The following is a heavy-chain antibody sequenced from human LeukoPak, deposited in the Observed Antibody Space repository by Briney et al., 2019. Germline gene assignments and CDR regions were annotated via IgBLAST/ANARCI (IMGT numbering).Heavy chain of an antibody. CDR3: AHRRIAVAGGAWFDP. CDR1: GFSLSTSGVG. J-gene: IGHJ5*02. D-gene: IGHD6-19*01. Sequence: ESGPTLVKPTQTLTLTCTFSGFSLSTSGVGVGWIRQPPGKALEWLALIYWDDDKRYSPSLKSRLTITKDTSKNQVVLTMTNMDPVDTATYYCAHRRIAVAGGAWFDPRGQGTLVTVSS. CDR2: IYWDDDK. V-gene: IGHV2-5*02.